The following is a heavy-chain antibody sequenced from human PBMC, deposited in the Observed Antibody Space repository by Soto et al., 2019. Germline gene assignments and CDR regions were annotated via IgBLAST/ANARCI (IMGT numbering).Heavy chain of an antibody. D-gene: IGHD3-3*01. V-gene: IGHV4-39*01. Sequence: QLQLQESGPGLVKPSETLSLTCTVSGGSISSSSYYWGWIRQPPGKGLEWIGSIYYSGSTYYNPSLKSRVTISVDTSKNQFSLKLSSVTAADTAVYYCASPSGGFLEWLLWGYWGQGTLVTVSS. J-gene: IGHJ4*02. CDR1: GGSISSSSYY. CDR2: IYYSGST. CDR3: ASPSGGFLEWLLWGY.